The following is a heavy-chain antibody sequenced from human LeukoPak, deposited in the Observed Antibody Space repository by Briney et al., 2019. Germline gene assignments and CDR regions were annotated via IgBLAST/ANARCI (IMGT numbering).Heavy chain of an antibody. CDR2: ISSSGSTK. D-gene: IGHD5-12*01. Sequence: GGSLRLSCAASGFTFSDYYMSWIRQAPGKGLEWVSYISSSGSTKYYADSVKGRFTISRDNAKNSLYLQMNSLRAEDTAVYYCARRIVATIAQYYFDYWGQGTLVTVSS. CDR1: GFTFSDYY. V-gene: IGHV3-11*04. CDR3: ARRIVATIAQYYFDY. J-gene: IGHJ4*02.